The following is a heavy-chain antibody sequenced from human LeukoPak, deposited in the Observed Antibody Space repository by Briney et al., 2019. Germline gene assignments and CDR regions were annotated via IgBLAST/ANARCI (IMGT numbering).Heavy chain of an antibody. D-gene: IGHD3-16*01. CDR1: GYTFTSYD. V-gene: IGHV1-8*03. CDR2: MNPNSGNT. CDR3: ARGVNTYLWFGGDYMDV. Sequence: ASVKVSCKASGYTFTSYDINWVRQATGQGLEWMGWMNPNSGNTGYAQEFQGRVTVTRNTSISTAYMELSSLRSEDTAVYYCARGVNTYLWFGGDYMDVWGKGSTVTVSS. J-gene: IGHJ6*03.